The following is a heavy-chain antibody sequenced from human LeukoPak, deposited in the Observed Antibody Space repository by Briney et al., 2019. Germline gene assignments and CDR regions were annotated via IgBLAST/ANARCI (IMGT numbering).Heavy chain of an antibody. CDR2: IYYGGST. J-gene: IGHJ3*02. CDR1: GGSISSNTYY. CDR3: ARAYYYASSAFDI. V-gene: IGHV4-39*01. Sequence: SETLSLTCTVSGGSISSNTYYCDWIRQPPGKGLECIGSIYYGGSTYYNPSLKSRVIISVGTSKNQFSLKLSSVTAADTAVYYCARAYYYASSAFDIWGQGTMVTVSS. D-gene: IGHD3-22*01.